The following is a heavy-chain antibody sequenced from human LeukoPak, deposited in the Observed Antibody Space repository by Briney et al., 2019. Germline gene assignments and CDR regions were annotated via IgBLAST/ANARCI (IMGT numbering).Heavy chain of an antibody. CDR3: AKDAHNEGYCYGFDY. CDR1: GFTFSSYG. Sequence: GGSLRLSCAASGFTFSSYGMHWVRQAPGKGLEWVAVISYDGSNKYYADSVKGRFTISRDNSKNTLYLQMNSLRAEDTAVYYCAKDAHNEGYCYGFDYWGQGTLVTVSS. V-gene: IGHV3-30*18. J-gene: IGHJ4*02. CDR2: ISYDGSNK. D-gene: IGHD5-18*01.